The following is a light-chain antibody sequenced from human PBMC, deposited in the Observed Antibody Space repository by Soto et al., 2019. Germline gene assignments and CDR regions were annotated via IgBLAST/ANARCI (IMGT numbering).Light chain of an antibody. V-gene: IGKV1-39*01. J-gene: IGKJ1*01. CDR1: QSISSY. CDR2: AAS. CDR3: QQSYRTPRS. Sequence: DIQMTQSPSSLSASVGDRVTLTCRAIQSISSYLQWYQQNPWKAPKFLLCAASRLQSGVPSRFSGSGSGTDFTLTISSLQPEDFATYYSQQSYRTPRSSVQPTKLEIK.